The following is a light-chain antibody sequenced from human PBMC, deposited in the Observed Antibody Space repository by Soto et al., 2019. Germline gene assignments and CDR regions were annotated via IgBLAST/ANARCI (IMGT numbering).Light chain of an antibody. CDR1: QSISSY. J-gene: IGKJ4*02. CDR2: AAP. V-gene: IGKV1-39*01. CDR3: QQYYSYPLT. Sequence: DIQMTQSPSSLSASVVDGFIITFRASQSISSYLNWYQLKPGNAPKLLLSAAPSFKSEVPSKFSGSGSGTDFTLTISSLQPEDFATYYCQQYYSYPLTFGGGTKVDIK.